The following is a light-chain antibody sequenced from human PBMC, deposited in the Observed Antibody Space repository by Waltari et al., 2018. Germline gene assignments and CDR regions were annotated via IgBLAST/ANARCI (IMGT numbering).Light chain of an antibody. J-gene: IGLJ2*01. V-gene: IGLV1-40*01. Sequence: QSALTQPPSVSGAPGQRVTISCTGSGSNIGAGYDVHWYQQFPGTVPKLLLSGNNKRPSVVPDRFSAAKTGTSASLAITGLQAEDEADYYCQSYDRSLSVVFGGGTKLTVL. CDR3: QSYDRSLSVV. CDR2: GNN. CDR1: GSNIGAGYD.